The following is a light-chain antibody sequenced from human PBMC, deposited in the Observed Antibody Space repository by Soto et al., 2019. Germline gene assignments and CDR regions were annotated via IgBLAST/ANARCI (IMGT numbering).Light chain of an antibody. CDR2: AAS. CDR1: QSVTTY. J-gene: IGKJ1*01. Sequence: DIQLTQSPSSLSASVGDRVTITCRASQSVTTYLNWYQQKPGKAPKLLISAASSLRDGVPSRFSGSGSGTVFTLTINSLHPEDFATYYCQQSYNTPWTFGQGTKVEIK. CDR3: QQSYNTPWT. V-gene: IGKV1-39*01.